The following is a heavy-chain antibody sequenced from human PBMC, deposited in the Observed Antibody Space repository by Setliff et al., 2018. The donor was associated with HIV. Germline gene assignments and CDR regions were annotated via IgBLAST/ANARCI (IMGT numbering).Heavy chain of an antibody. CDR2: IYTSGST. Sequence: PSETLSLTCTVSGGSISSYSWSWIRQPAGKGLEWIGHIYTSGSTNYNPSLKSRVTISVDTSKNQFSLKLSSVTAADTAVYYCARHVGYSSSSLDYWGQGTLVTVSS. CDR3: ARHVGYSSSSLDY. J-gene: IGHJ4*02. D-gene: IGHD6-6*01. CDR1: GGSISSYS. V-gene: IGHV4-4*07.